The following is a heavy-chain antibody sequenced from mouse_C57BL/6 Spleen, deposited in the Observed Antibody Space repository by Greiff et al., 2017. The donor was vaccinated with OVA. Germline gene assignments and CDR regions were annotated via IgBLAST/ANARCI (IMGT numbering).Heavy chain of an antibody. D-gene: IGHD2-5*01. CDR1: GFTFSSYA. V-gene: IGHV5-9-1*02. J-gene: IGHJ4*01. CDR2: ISSGGDYI. Sequence: EVMLVESGEGLVKPGGSLKLSCAASGFTFSSYAMSWVRQTPEKRLEWVAYISSGGDYIYYADTVKGRFTISRDNARNTLYLQMSSLKSEDTAMYYCTRDKGYSNYGDAMDYWGQGTSVTVSS. CDR3: TRDKGYSNYGDAMDY.